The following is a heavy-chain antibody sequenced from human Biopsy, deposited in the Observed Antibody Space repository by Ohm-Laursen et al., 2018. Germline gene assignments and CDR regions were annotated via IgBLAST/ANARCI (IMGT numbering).Heavy chain of an antibody. D-gene: IGHD5-12*01. CDR2: IFYSANT. J-gene: IGHJ4*02. CDR1: GVSINGGRYY. V-gene: IGHV4-31*02. Sequence: SQTLSLTCTVSGVSINGGRYYWNWIRHHPGKGLEWIGNIFYSANTYYNPSLKSRVTISVDTSKNQFSLKLSSVTAADTYVYYCARLGSGDYFPTFFDFWGQGALVTVSS. CDR3: ARLGSGDYFPTFFDF.